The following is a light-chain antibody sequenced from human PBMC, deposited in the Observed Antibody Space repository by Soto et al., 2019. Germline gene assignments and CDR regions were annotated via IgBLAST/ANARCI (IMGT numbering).Light chain of an antibody. CDR2: DVS. J-gene: IGKJ2*02. CDR1: QSVSSY. V-gene: IGKV3-11*01. Sequence: EVILTQSPATLSLSPGDRATLSCRASQSVSSYLAWYQQKPGQAPRLLIYDVSNRATGIPARFSGSGSGTDFTLTISSLEPGDFAVYFCQQRSEWPLCTFGQGTKVDIK. CDR3: QQRSEWPLCT.